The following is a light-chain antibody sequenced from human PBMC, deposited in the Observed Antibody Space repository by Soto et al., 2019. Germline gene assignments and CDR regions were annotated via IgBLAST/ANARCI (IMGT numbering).Light chain of an antibody. CDR1: SSDVGSYNL. CDR3: CSYAGGSTPWV. Sequence: QSALTQPASVSGSPGQSIAISCTGTSSDVGSYNLVSWYQHHPGKAPKLMIYEVTKRPSGVSDRFFASKSGNTASLTISGLQAEDEADYFCCSYAGGSTPWVFGGGTK. J-gene: IGLJ3*02. V-gene: IGLV2-23*02. CDR2: EVT.